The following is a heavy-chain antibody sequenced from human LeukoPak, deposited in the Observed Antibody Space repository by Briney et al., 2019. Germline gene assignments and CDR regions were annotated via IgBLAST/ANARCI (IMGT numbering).Heavy chain of an antibody. V-gene: IGHV3-23*01. CDR2: ISGSGGST. D-gene: IGHD1-26*01. CDR3: AGDGPDSGSYFTYYYYYMDV. Sequence: GGSLRLSCAASGFTFSSYGMSWVRQAPGKGLEWVSAISGSGGSTYYADSVKGRFTISRDNSKNTLYLQMNSLRAEDTAVYYCAGDGPDSGSYFTYYYYYMDVWGKGTTVTVSS. CDR1: GFTFSSYG. J-gene: IGHJ6*03.